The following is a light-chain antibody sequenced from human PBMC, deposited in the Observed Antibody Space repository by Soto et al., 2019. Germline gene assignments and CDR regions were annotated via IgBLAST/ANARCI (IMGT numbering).Light chain of an antibody. Sequence: DIQMTPSPSSLSASVGDRVTITCRASQSISSYLNWYQQKPGKAPKLLIYAASSLQRGVPSRFSGGGAGTDFTLAISSLQPQDVATYDGQQNYSSPRFAFGPGTKVDSK. CDR1: QSISSY. J-gene: IGKJ3*01. CDR2: AAS. CDR3: QQNYSSPRFA. V-gene: IGKV1-39*01.